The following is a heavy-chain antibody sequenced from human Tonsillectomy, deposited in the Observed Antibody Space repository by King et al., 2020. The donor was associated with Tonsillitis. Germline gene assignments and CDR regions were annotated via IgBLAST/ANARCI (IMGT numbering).Heavy chain of an antibody. Sequence: VQLVESGAEVKKPGASVKISCKASGYTFTDYYINWVRQAPGQGLEWMGRINPNSGGTNSDQKFQGRITMTRDTSMSTSYMEVSRLTSDDTAVYYCARRAAGAIMEKYDASDIWGQGTMVTVSS. CDR3: ARRAAGAIMEKYDASDI. V-gene: IGHV1-2*02. D-gene: IGHD6-13*01. CDR2: INPNSGGT. J-gene: IGHJ3*02. CDR1: GYTFTDYY.